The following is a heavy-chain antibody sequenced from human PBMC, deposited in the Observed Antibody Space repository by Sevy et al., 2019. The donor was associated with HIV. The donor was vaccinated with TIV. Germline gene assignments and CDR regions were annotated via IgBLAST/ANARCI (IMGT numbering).Heavy chain of an antibody. Sequence: ASVKVSCKASGYTFTDFYIHWVRQAPGQGLEWMGWINPKTGGTNNEQKFQDRVTMSRDTSISTHFIEMTRLRSDDTAVYYCARGIAAGGTDWYFDLWGRGTLATVSS. V-gene: IGHV1-2*02. J-gene: IGHJ2*01. D-gene: IGHD6-13*01. CDR3: ARGIAAGGTDWYFDL. CDR2: INPKTGGT. CDR1: GYTFTDFY.